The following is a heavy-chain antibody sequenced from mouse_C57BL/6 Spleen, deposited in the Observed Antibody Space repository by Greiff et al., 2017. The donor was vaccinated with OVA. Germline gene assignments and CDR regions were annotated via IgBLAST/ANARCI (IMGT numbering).Heavy chain of an antibody. J-gene: IGHJ2*01. Sequence: EVHLVESGGGLVKPGGSLTLSCAASGFTFSDYGMHWVRQAPEKGLEWVAYISSGSSTISYADTVKGRFTISRDNAKNTLFLQMTSLRSEDTAMYYCARWYYGISDYIDYWGQGTTLTVSS. CDR2: ISSGSSTI. CDR1: GFTFSDYG. D-gene: IGHD1-1*01. V-gene: IGHV5-17*01. CDR3: ARWYYGISDYIDY.